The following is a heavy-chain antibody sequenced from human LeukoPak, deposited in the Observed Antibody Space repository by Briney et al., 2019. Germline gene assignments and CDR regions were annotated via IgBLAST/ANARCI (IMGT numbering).Heavy chain of an antibody. V-gene: IGHV4-38-2*02. CDR3: ARAQGLFSPFDY. D-gene: IGHD3-22*01. Sequence: SETLSLTCSVSGYSISSGYYWGWIRQPPGKGLEWIGSIYYSGSTYYNPSLKSRVTISVDTSKNQFSLKLSSVTAADTAVYYCARAQGLFSPFDYWGQGTLVTVSS. J-gene: IGHJ4*02. CDR2: IYYSGST. CDR1: GYSISSGYY.